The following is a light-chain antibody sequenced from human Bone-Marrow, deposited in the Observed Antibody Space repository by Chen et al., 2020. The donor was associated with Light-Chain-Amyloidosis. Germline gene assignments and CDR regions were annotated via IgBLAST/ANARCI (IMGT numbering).Light chain of an antibody. CDR1: QRVSSSY. CDR2: GAS. Sequence: EIVLTQSPGTLSLSPGERATLSCRASQRVSSSYLAWYQQKPGQAPRLLIYGASSRPTGIPDRFSSSGSGTDFTLTISRLEPEDFGVYYCQQYGSSPFFGGGTKVEIK. J-gene: IGKJ4*01. CDR3: QQYGSSPF. V-gene: IGKV3-20*01.